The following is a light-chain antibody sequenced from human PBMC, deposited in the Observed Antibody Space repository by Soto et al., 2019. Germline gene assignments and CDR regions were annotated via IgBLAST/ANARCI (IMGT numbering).Light chain of an antibody. CDR1: QSISAG. CDR3: QQYNNYGSWT. Sequence: DIQMTQSPSTLSASVGDRVTITCRASQSISAGLAWYQQKPGKAPKLLIYKASSLESGVPSRFSGSGSGTEFTLTISSVQPDDFATDYCQQYNNYGSWTFGQGTKVEIK. V-gene: IGKV1-5*03. CDR2: KAS. J-gene: IGKJ1*01.